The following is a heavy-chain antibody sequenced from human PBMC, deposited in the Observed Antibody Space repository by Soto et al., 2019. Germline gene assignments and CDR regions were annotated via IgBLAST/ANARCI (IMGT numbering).Heavy chain of an antibody. Sequence: ASVKVSCKASGYTFTSYGISWVRQAPGQGLEWVGWISPYNGDTNYAQKLQGRVTMTTDTFTSTAYMELRSLISDDTAVYYCARASQLGNRGARGLSDPCGQGSLVTVSS. CDR3: ARASQLGNRGARGLSDP. D-gene: IGHD2-2*01. CDR2: ISPYNGDT. CDR1: GYTFTSYG. V-gene: IGHV1-18*01. J-gene: IGHJ5*02.